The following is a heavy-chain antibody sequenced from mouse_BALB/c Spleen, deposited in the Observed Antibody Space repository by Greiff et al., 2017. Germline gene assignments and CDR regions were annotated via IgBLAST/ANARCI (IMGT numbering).Heavy chain of an antibody. J-gene: IGHJ4*01. CDR2: INPGSGGT. Sequence: VQLQQSGAELVRPGASVKVSCKASGYAFTNYWMEWVKQRPGQGLEWIGVINPGSGGTNYNEKFKGKATLTADKSSSTAYMQLSSLTSDDSAVYYCARRGGYYAIDYWGQGTLVTVSA. V-gene: IGHV1-54*01. D-gene: IGHD1-1*02. CDR3: ARRGGYYAIDY. CDR1: GYAFTNYW.